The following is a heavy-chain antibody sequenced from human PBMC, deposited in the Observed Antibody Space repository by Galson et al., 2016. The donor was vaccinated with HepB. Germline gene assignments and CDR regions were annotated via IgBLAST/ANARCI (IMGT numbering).Heavy chain of an antibody. CDR1: GYTFTTYA. D-gene: IGHD3-16*02. CDR3: ARGTFAGVIDTDY. CDR2: INAGKGNT. Sequence: SVKVSCKASGYTFTTYAMHWVRQAPGQRLEWMGWINAGKGNTEYSQKFQGRVTITRDTSASTAYMELSSLRSEDTAVYYCARGTFAGVIDTDYWGQGTLVTVSS. V-gene: IGHV1-3*01. J-gene: IGHJ4*02.